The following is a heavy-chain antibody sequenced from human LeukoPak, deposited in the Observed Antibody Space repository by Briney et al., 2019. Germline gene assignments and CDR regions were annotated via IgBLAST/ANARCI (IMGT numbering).Heavy chain of an antibody. CDR3: VRVGYSGYDYDY. J-gene: IGHJ4*02. D-gene: IGHD5-12*01. V-gene: IGHV3-23*01. CDR2: ISGSGDST. Sequence: GGSLRLSCVASVFNFSSYAMSSVRQAPGKGLEWVSVISGSGDSTYYADSVEGRCTISRDNSKDALYLQMNSLRAVDTAVYYCVRVGYSGYDYDYWGQGTLVTVSS. CDR1: VFNFSSYA.